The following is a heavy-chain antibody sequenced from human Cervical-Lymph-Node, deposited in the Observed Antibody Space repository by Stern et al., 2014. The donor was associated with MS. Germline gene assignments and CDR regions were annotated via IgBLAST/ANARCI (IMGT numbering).Heavy chain of an antibody. Sequence: VQLVQSGAEVKKPGASVKVSCKVSGYTLTELSMHWVRQAPGKGLECMGCFDPEDGETIYAQKFQGRVAMTEDTSTDTAYMELSSLRSEDTALYYCATDHRIVGPTDAFDIWGQGTMVTVSS. V-gene: IGHV1-24*01. D-gene: IGHD1-26*01. CDR2: FDPEDGET. CDR1: GYTLTELS. CDR3: ATDHRIVGPTDAFDI. J-gene: IGHJ3*02.